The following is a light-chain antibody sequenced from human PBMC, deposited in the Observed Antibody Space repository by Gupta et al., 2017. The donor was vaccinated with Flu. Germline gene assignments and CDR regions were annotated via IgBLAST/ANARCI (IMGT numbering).Light chain of an antibody. J-gene: IGLJ1*01. Sequence: SYVLTPPPSVSVAPGQTARITCGGNNIGSKSVHWYQLKPGQAPVLVVYDDSVRPSGIPERFSGSNSGNTATLTISRVEAGDEADYFCHVWDSSSDLYVFGSGTKVTAL. V-gene: IGLV3-21*02. CDR3: HVWDSSSDLYV. CDR2: DDS. CDR1: NIGSKS.